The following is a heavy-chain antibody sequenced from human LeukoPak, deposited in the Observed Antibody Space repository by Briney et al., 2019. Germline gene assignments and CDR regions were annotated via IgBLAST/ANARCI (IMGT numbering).Heavy chain of an antibody. Sequence: GGSLRLSCAASGFTFSNCWMHWVRQVPGKGLEWVSRIESDGSRTRYADSVKGRFTISRDNAKNTLDLQMNSLRAEDTAVYYCARDTYYYNSSAFYHYYYGMDVWGQGTTVTVSS. CDR2: IESDGSRT. CDR1: GFTFSNCW. V-gene: IGHV3-74*01. CDR3: ARDTYYYNSSAFYHYYYGMDV. D-gene: IGHD3-22*01. J-gene: IGHJ6*02.